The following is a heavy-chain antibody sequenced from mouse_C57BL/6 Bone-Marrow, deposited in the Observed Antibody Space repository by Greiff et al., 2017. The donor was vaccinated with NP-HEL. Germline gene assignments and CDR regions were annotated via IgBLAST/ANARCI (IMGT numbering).Heavy chain of an antibody. CDR3: ARGTGAMDY. CDR2: IYPGDGDT. Sequence: QVQLQQSGPELVKPGASVKISCKASGYAFSSSWMNWVKQRPGKGLEWIGRIYPGDGDTNYNGKFKGKATLTADKSSSTAYMQLSSLTSEDSAVYFCARGTGAMDYWGQGTSVTVSS. V-gene: IGHV1-82*01. D-gene: IGHD3-3*01. J-gene: IGHJ4*01. CDR1: GYAFSSSW.